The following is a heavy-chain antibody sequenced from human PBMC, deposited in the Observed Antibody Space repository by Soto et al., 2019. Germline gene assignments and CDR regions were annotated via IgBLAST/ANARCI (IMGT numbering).Heavy chain of an antibody. CDR1: GFTLSNYW. V-gene: IGHV3-74*01. CDR2: IYRDGSTT. D-gene: IGHD3-16*01. CDR3: TRDLGGESDY. J-gene: IGHJ4*02. Sequence: EVQLVESGGGLVQPGGSLRLSCAASGFTLSNYWMHWVRQVPGKGLVWVSVIYRDGSTTRCADSVKGRFTISRDNGKNTLYLQMNSLRAEDTAVYYCTRDLGGESDYWGQGTLVTVSS.